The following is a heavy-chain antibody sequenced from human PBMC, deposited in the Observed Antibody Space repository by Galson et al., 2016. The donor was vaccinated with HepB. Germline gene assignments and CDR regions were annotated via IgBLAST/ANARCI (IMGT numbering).Heavy chain of an antibody. CDR1: GFPFSNYG. D-gene: IGHD2-8*01. Sequence: SLRLSCAATGFPFSNYGMHWGRQAPGKGLEWAAVISYDGTKKYYADSVKGRFTILRDNSKNTLYLQMNSLRVEDTAVYYCAWGMVFARHWGQGTLVTVSS. CDR2: ISYDGTKK. V-gene: IGHV3-30*03. J-gene: IGHJ4*02. CDR3: AWGMVFARH.